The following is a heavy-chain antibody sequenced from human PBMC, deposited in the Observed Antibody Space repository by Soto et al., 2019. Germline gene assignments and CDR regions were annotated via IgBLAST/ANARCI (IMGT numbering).Heavy chain of an antibody. Sequence: GGSLRLSCAASGFTFSSYGMHWVRQAPGKGLEWVAVISYDGSNKYYADSVKGRFTISRDNSKNTLYLQMNSLRAEDTAVYYCAKDPGPYSGYENGMDVWGQGTTVTVSS. V-gene: IGHV3-30*18. J-gene: IGHJ6*02. D-gene: IGHD5-12*01. CDR3: AKDPGPYSGYENGMDV. CDR2: ISYDGSNK. CDR1: GFTFSSYG.